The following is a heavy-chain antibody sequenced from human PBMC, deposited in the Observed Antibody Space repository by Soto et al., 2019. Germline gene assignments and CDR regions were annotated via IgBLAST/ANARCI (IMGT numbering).Heavy chain of an antibody. CDR2: IRSKANSYAT. Sequence: GSLRLSCAASGFTFSGSAMHWVRQASGKGLEWVGRIRSKANSYATAYAPSVKGRFTVSRDDSRNTTYLQLNSLKSEDTAVYYCTPEGTGFDYWGQGTLVTVSS. J-gene: IGHJ4*02. CDR3: TPEGTGFDY. CDR1: GFTFSGSA. D-gene: IGHD1-1*01. V-gene: IGHV3-73*01.